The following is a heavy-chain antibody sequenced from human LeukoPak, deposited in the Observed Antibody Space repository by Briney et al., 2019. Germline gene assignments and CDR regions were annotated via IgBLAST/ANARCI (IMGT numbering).Heavy chain of an antibody. CDR2: FHPKDADM. CDR1: GYTVTEVA. Sequence: ASVKVSCKVSGYTVTEVAIHWVRQTPGEGLEWMGGFHPKDADMIYAQKFQGRVTITADKSTITAYMELSSLRSEDTAVYYCARVGPYFDYWGQGTLVTVSS. V-gene: IGHV1-24*01. J-gene: IGHJ4*02. CDR3: ARVGPYFDY.